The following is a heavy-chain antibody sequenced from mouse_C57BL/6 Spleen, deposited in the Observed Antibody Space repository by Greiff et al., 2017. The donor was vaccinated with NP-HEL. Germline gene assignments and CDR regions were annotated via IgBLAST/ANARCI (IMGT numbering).Heavy chain of an antibody. D-gene: IGHD1-1*01. Sequence: QVQLQQPGAELVKPGASVKLSCKASGYTFTSYWMHWVKQRPGQGLEWIGMIHPNSGSTNYNEKFKSKATLTVDKSSSTAYMQLSSLTSEDSAVYYCARGLYGSSLYWFFDVWGTGTTVTVSS. V-gene: IGHV1-64*01. CDR2: IHPNSGST. CDR1: GYTFTSYW. J-gene: IGHJ1*03. CDR3: ARGLYGSSLYWFFDV.